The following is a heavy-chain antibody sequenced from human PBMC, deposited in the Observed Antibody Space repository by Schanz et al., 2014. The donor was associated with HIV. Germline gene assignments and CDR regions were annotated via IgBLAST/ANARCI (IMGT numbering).Heavy chain of an antibody. CDR1: GYTFTRYD. V-gene: IGHV1-8*01. CDR3: ARGRFCSGGSCYHDY. CDR2: MNPNSGNT. Sequence: QVQLVQSGAEVKKPGASVKVSCQASGYTFTRYDINWVRQATGQGLEWMGWMNPNSGNTGYAQKFQGRVTMTRNTSINTAYMELSSLRSEDTAVYYCARGRFCSGGSCYHDYWGQGTLVTVSS. D-gene: IGHD2-15*01. J-gene: IGHJ4*02.